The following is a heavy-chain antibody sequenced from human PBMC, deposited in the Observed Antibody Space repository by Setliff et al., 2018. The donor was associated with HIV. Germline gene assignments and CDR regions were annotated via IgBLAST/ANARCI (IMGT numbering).Heavy chain of an antibody. J-gene: IGHJ3*02. CDR2: IGQDGSEK. V-gene: IGHV3-7*01. D-gene: IGHD3-22*01. CDR1: GFTFNNYW. Sequence: PGGSLRLSCAASGFTFNNYWMCWVRQAPGKGLEWVANIGQDGSEKNYVDSVKGRFTISRDNAKNSLYLQMNSLRVEDTAVYYCARDNYYFDNSGYPVDAFDIWGQGTMVTVSS. CDR3: ARDNYYFDNSGYPVDAFDI.